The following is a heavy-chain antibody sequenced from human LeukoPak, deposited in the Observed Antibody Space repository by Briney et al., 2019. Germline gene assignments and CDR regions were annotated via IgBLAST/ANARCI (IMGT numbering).Heavy chain of an antibody. Sequence: SSETLSLTCTVSGYSISSGYYWGWIRQPPGKGLEWIGSIYHSGSTYYNPSLKSRVTISVDTSKNQFSLKLSSVTAADTAVYYCARAREEDYGFNLRNYYFDYWGQGTLVTVSS. CDR1: GYSISSGYY. D-gene: IGHD4-17*01. J-gene: IGHJ4*02. CDR3: ARAREEDYGFNLRNYYFDY. CDR2: IYHSGST. V-gene: IGHV4-38-2*02.